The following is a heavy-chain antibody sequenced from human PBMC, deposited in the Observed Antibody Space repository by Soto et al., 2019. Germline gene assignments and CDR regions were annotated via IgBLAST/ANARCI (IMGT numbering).Heavy chain of an antibody. CDR1: GYTFSNYG. V-gene: IGHV1-18*01. Sequence: QVQLVQSGAEVKKPGASVKVSCKASGYTFSNYGFSWVRQAPGQGLEWMGWISGYNGNTNYAERLQGRVTMTTDTSTRTAYMQLKSLRYDDTAVYYCAREGQLGYWGEGTPVTVSS. D-gene: IGHD6-6*01. J-gene: IGHJ4*02. CDR3: AREGQLGY. CDR2: ISGYNGNT.